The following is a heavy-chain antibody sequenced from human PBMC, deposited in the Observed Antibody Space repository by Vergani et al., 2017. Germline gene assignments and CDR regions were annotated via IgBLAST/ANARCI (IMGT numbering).Heavy chain of an antibody. CDR2: IYSGGST. CDR3: ARTLDGKYYDILGRGMDV. Sequence: EVQLVESGGGLIQPGGSLRLSCAASGFPVSSNYMSWVRKAPGKGLEWVSVIYSGGSTYYADSVKGRFTISRDNSKNTLYLQMNSLRAEDTAVYYCARTLDGKYYDILGRGMDVWGQGTTVTVSS. J-gene: IGHJ6*02. CDR1: GFPVSSNY. D-gene: IGHD3-9*01. V-gene: IGHV3-53*01.